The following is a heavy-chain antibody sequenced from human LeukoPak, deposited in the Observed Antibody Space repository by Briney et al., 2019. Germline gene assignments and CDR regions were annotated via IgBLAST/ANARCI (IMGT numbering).Heavy chain of an antibody. CDR3: AKGWGIPIFGVVTN. Sequence: PGGSLRLSCAASGFTFSSYGMHWVRQAPGKGLEWVAVISYDGSNKYFADSMKGRFTISRDNSKNTLYLQMNSLRAEDTAVYYCAKGWGIPIFGVVTNWGQGTLVTVSS. V-gene: IGHV3-30*18. CDR1: GFTFSSYG. J-gene: IGHJ4*02. D-gene: IGHD3-3*01. CDR2: ISYDGSNK.